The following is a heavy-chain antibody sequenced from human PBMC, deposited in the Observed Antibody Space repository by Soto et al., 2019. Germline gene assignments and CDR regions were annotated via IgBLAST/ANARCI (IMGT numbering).Heavy chain of an antibody. V-gene: IGHV3-23*01. D-gene: IGHD3-22*01. CDR1: GFTFSSYA. CDR3: ARPAYSSGYYYDAFDI. CDR2: ISGSGGST. J-gene: IGHJ3*02. Sequence: GGSLRLPCAASGFTFSSYAMSWVRQAPGKGLEWVSAISGSGGSTYYADSVKGRFTISRDNSKNTLYLQMNSLRAEDTAVYYCARPAYSSGYYYDAFDIWGQGTMVTVSS.